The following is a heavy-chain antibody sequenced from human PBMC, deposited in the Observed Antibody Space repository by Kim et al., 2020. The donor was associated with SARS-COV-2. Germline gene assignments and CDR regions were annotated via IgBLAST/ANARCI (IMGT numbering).Heavy chain of an antibody. D-gene: IGHD3-3*01. CDR2: INPKSGGT. J-gene: IGHJ6*02. CDR1: GYTFTDYY. Sequence: ASVKVSCKASGYTFTDYYIYWVRQAPGQGLEWMGRINPKSGGTDYAQKFQGRVTMTRDTSINTAYMEVSRLRSDDTAVYHCARMQIPSFFFRAYYGLDVWGQGTTVIVSS. V-gene: IGHV1-2*06. CDR3: ARMQIPSFFFRAYYGLDV.